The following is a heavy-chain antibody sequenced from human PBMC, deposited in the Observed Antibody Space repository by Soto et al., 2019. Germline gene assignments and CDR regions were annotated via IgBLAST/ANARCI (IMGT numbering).Heavy chain of an antibody. CDR3: SRRTRDPDY. CDR2: IFHSGGT. Sequence: QLQLQESGSGLVKPSQTLYLTCAVSGGSISSGYSWSWIRQPPGKGLEWIGYIFHSGGTYYNPSLKSRATSSVDKSKNQFLLKPTSVTAEDTAVYYSSRRTRDPDYWGRGTLVTVIS. CDR1: GGSISSGYS. V-gene: IGHV4-30-2*01. D-gene: IGHD2-2*01. J-gene: IGHJ4*02.